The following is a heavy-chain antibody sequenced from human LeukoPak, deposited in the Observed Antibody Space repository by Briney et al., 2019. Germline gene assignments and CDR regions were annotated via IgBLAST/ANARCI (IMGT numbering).Heavy chain of an antibody. D-gene: IGHD5-18*01. CDR2: IDSSSSTI. Sequence: GGSLRLSCAASGITFSTYSMSWVRQAPGKGLEWVSYIDSSSSTIHYSDSVKGRFTISRDNAKNSLYLQMNSLRDEDTAVYYCTRDFGQLWYPFDYWGQGTLVTVSS. CDR3: TRDFGQLWYPFDY. V-gene: IGHV3-48*02. J-gene: IGHJ4*02. CDR1: GITFSTYS.